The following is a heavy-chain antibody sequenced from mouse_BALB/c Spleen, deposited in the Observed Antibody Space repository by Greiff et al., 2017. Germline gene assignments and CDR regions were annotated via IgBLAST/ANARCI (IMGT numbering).Heavy chain of an antibody. Sequence: QVQLQQSGAELARPGASVKLSCKASGYTFTSYWMQWVKQRPGQGLEWIGAIYPGDGDTRYTQKFKGKATLTADKSSSTAYMQLSSLASEDSAVYYCAREDGNYFYAMDYWGQGTSVTVSS. V-gene: IGHV1-87*01. J-gene: IGHJ4*01. CDR1: GYTFTSYW. CDR2: IYPGDGDT. CDR3: AREDGNYFYAMDY. D-gene: IGHD2-1*01.